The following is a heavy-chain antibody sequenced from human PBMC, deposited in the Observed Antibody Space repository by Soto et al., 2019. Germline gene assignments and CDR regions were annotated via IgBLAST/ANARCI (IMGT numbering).Heavy chain of an antibody. CDR1: GYTFTSYG. V-gene: IGHV1-18*01. CDR3: ARDRSPIVLVPAATNYYYYGMDV. D-gene: IGHD2-2*01. J-gene: IGHJ6*02. Sequence: QVQLVQSGAEVKKPGASVKVSCKASGYTFTSYGISWVRQAPGQGLEWMGWISAYNGNTNYAQKLQGSVTPTTDTSTSTAYMELRSLRSDDTAVYYCARDRSPIVLVPAATNYYYYGMDVWGQGTTVTVSS. CDR2: ISAYNGNT.